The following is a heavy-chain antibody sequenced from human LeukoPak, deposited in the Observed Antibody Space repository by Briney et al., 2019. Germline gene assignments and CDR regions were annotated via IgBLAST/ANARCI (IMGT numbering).Heavy chain of an antibody. Sequence: GGSVRLSCAASGFTFSSYSMNWVRQAPGKGLEWVSSISSSSNSLYYADSVKGRFTISRDNAKNSLYLQMNSLRAEDTAVYYCARAICSSTSCYGNDYWGQGTLVTVSS. D-gene: IGHD2-2*01. CDR3: ARAICSSTSCYGNDY. V-gene: IGHV3-21*01. CDR2: ISSSSNSL. J-gene: IGHJ4*02. CDR1: GFTFSSYS.